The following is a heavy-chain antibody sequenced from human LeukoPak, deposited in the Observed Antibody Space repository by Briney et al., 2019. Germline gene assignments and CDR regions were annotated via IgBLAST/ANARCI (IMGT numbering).Heavy chain of an antibody. D-gene: IGHD1-1*01. V-gene: IGHV1-69*13. CDR3: TRGGYGGPRVAFDY. CDR1: GGTFSSYA. J-gene: IGHJ4*02. Sequence: SVKVPCKASGGTFSSYAISWVRQAPGQGLEWMGGIIPIFGTANYAQKFQGRVTITADESTSTAYMELSSLRSEDTAVYYCTRGGYGGPRVAFDYWGQGTLVIVSS. CDR2: IIPIFGTA.